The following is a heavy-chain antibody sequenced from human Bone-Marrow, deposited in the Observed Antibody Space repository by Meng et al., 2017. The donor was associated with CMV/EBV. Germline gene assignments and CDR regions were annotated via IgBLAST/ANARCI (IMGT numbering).Heavy chain of an antibody. D-gene: IGHD3-9*01. CDR3: ARGTRDPYDILTGYYSFPLDY. J-gene: IGHJ4*02. CDR1: GGTFSSYA. Sequence: SVKVSCKASGGTFSSYAISWVRQAPGQGLEWMGGIIPILGTANYAQKFQGRVTITTDESTSTAYMELSSLRSEDTAVYYCARGTRDPYDILTGYYSFPLDYWGQGTLVTVSS. CDR2: IIPILGTA. V-gene: IGHV1-69*05.